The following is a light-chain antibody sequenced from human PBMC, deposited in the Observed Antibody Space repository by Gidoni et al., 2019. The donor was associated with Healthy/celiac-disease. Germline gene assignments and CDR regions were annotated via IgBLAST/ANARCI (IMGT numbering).Light chain of an antibody. V-gene: IGKV1-33*01. J-gene: IGKJ3*01. CDR2: DAS. Sequence: DLPLTQSPSSLSASVGDRVTITCQASQDISTYLNCYQQKPGKAPKLLIYDASNLETGVPSRFSGSGSGTDFTFTISSLQPEDIATYYCQQYDNLLFTFXPXTKVDIK. CDR1: QDISTY. CDR3: QQYDNLLFT.